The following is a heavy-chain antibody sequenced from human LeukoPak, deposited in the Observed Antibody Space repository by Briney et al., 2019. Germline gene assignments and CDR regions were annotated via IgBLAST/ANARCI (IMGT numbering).Heavy chain of an antibody. V-gene: IGHV4-38-2*02. CDR3: ARDRPTGYHDY. J-gene: IGHJ4*02. CDR1: GYSITSGYY. Sequence: SETLSLTCTVSGYSITSGYYCGWIRQPPGKGLEWTGIINHSGTTYYNPSLKSRVTISVDTSNNQFSLKLNSVTAADAAVYFCARDRPTGYHDYWGQGTLVTVSS. D-gene: IGHD3-9*01. CDR2: INHSGTT.